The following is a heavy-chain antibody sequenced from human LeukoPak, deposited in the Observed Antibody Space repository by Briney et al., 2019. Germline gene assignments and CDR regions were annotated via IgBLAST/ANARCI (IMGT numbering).Heavy chain of an antibody. CDR2: IHYSGDT. CDR3: AGYCGGGSCADS. V-gene: IGHV4-59*08. CDR1: GGSISSYY. D-gene: IGHD2-15*01. J-gene: IGHJ4*02. Sequence: SETLSLTCTVSGGSISSYYWSWIRQPPGKGLEWIGYIHYSGDTKCNPSLKSRVTISVDTSKNQVSLQLNSVTAADTAVYYCAGYCGGGSCADSWGQGTLVTVSS.